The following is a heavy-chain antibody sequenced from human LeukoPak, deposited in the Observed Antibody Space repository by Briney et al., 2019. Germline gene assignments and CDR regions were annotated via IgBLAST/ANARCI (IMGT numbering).Heavy chain of an antibody. CDR2: MNPNSGNT. CDR3: ARDTTRVITRDDTFDL. CDR1: GYTFTSYD. J-gene: IGHJ3*01. D-gene: IGHD4-17*01. V-gene: IGHV1-8*01. Sequence: ASVTVSFTASGYTFTSYDINWVRQATGQGLEWMGWMNPNSGNTGYAQKFQGRVTMTSDTSITTASMELSRLRSDDTAVYYCARDTTRVITRDDTFDLWGQGTMVTVSS.